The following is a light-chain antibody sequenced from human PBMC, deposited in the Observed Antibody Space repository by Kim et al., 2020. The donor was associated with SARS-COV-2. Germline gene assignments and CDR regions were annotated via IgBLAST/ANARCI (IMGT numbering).Light chain of an antibody. CDR2: AAS. CDR1: QSISSY. CDR3: QQSYSTPLT. J-gene: IGKJ4*01. V-gene: IGKV1-39*01. Sequence: ASVGDRVTITCRASQSISSYLNWYQQKPGKAPKLLIYAASSLQSGVPSRFSGIGSGTDFTLNISSLQPEDFATYYCQQSYSTPLTFGGGTKVDIK.